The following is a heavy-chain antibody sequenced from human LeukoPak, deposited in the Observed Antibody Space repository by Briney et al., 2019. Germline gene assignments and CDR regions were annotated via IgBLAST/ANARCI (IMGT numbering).Heavy chain of an antibody. CDR1: GFTFSSYG. CDR3: ARVDNNGLYSEYFDH. V-gene: IGHV3-48*04. J-gene: IGHJ1*01. Sequence: PGGSLRLSCAASGFTFSSYGMSWVRQAPGKGLEWVSYISTSGTTIYYADSVKGRFTISRDNAKNSLFLQMHSLRAEDTAVYYCARVDNNGLYSEYFDHWGQGTLVTVSS. D-gene: IGHD6-19*01. CDR2: ISTSGTTI.